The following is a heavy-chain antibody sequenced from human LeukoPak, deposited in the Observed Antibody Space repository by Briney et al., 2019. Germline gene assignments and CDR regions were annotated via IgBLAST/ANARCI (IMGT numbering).Heavy chain of an antibody. V-gene: IGHV5-51*01. Sequence: PGESLKISCKGSGYSFTSYWIARVRQMPGKGLEWMGSIYPGDSDTRYSPSFQGQVTISADKSISTAYLQWSGLKASDIAIYYCARLGTAVVARYFDYWGQGTLVTVSS. J-gene: IGHJ4*02. CDR3: ARLGTAVVARYFDY. CDR1: GYSFTSYW. D-gene: IGHD5-18*01. CDR2: IYPGDSDT.